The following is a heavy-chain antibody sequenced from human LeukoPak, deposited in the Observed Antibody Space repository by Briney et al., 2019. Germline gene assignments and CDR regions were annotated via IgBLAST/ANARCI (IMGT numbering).Heavy chain of an antibody. Sequence: GRSLRLSCAASGFTFSSYGIHWVRQAPGKGLEWVAVIWYDGSNKYYADSVKGRFTISRDNSKNTLYLQMNSLRAEDTAVYYCARDSNRELWLGEIDYWGQGTLVTVSS. D-gene: IGHD3-10*01. V-gene: IGHV3-33*01. CDR3: ARDSNRELWLGEIDY. J-gene: IGHJ4*02. CDR1: GFTFSSYG. CDR2: IWYDGSNK.